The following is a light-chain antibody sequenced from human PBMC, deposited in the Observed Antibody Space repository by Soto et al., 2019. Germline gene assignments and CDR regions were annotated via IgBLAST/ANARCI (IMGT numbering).Light chain of an antibody. CDR3: QQCSGSPLT. J-gene: IGKJ4*01. V-gene: IGKV3-11*01. Sequence: EIVLTQSPATLSLSPGERATLSCRASQSVSSYLAWYQQKPGQAPRLLIYAASTRATGIPDRFSGSGSGTDFTLTISRLEPEDFAVYYCQQCSGSPLTFGGGTKVDIK. CDR1: QSVSSY. CDR2: AAS.